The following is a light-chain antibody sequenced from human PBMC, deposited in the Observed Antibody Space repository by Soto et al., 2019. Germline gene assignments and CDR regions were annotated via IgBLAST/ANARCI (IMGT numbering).Light chain of an antibody. V-gene: IGLV2-11*01. CDR2: DVS. Sequence: QSALTQPRSVSGSPGQSVTISCTGTSSDVGGYNYVSWYQQHPGKAPKLMIYDVSKRPSGVPDRFSGSKSGNTASLTISGLQAEDEADYYCCSYAGSYTFPFGGGTQLTVL. CDR3: CSYAGSYTFP. CDR1: SSDVGGYNY. J-gene: IGLJ2*01.